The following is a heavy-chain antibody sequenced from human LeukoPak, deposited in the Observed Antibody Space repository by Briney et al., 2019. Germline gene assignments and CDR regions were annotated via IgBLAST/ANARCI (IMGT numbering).Heavy chain of an antibody. J-gene: IGHJ3*02. D-gene: IGHD3-16*02. CDR1: GGSISSSNW. V-gene: IGHV4-4*03. Sequence: PGTLSLTCAVSGGSISSSNWWSWVRQPPGKGLEWIGEIYHSGSTNYNPSLKSRVSISVDKSKKQFSLKLSSVTAADTAVYYCARRMMITFGGVITKDAFDIWGQGTMVTVSS. CDR2: IYHSGST. CDR3: ARRMMITFGGVITKDAFDI.